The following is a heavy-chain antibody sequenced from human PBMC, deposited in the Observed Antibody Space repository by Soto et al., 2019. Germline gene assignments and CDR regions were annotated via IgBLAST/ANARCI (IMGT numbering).Heavy chain of an antibody. Sequence: KTSETLSLTCTVSGVSISSGGYYWGWIRQHPGKGLEWIGNIYHSGRTYYNPSLKSRVIMSVDTSKNHFSLNLNSVTAADTAMYFCASVIGGDSKYYFDYWGQGTLVTVSS. CDR3: ASVIGGDSKYYFDY. CDR1: GVSISSGGYY. V-gene: IGHV4-31*03. J-gene: IGHJ4*02. CDR2: IYHSGRT. D-gene: IGHD4-17*01.